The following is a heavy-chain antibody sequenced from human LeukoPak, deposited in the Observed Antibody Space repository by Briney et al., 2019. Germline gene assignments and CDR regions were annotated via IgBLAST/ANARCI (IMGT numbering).Heavy chain of an antibody. Sequence: QPGGSLRLSCAASGFTFSSYAMTWVRQAPGKGLQWVSAVSGSGAHTYYADSVKGWFTNSRDNSMDTLYLQMNSLRAEDTAIYICAKDGGTYPYFLDVWGKGTTVIVSS. CDR2: VSGSGAHT. CDR3: AKDGGTYPYFLDV. J-gene: IGHJ6*03. CDR1: GFTFSSYA. V-gene: IGHV3-23*01. D-gene: IGHD1-26*01.